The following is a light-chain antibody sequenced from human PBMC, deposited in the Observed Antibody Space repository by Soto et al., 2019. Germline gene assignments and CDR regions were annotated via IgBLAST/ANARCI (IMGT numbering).Light chain of an antibody. J-gene: IGLJ1*01. CDR1: SSDVGGYKF. Sequence: QSVLTQPASVSGSPGQSITISCNGSSSDVGGYKFVSWYQQYPGKTPKLMIYEVSDRPSGVSNSFSGSKSGNTASLTISGLQAEDEADYYCSSYTGTNTRYVFGTGTKVTVL. CDR2: EVS. V-gene: IGLV2-14*01. CDR3: SSYTGTNTRYV.